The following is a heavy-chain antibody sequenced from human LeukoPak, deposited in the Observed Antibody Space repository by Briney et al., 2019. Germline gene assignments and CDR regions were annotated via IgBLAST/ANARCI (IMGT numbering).Heavy chain of an antibody. Sequence: SETLSLTYTVSGGPITNYYWNWIRQPPGKGLEWIGYIYYSGSTNYNPSLESRVTISVDTSKNQFSLKLTSVTAADTAVYYCARGPVATMVPGVFHIDFPFDPWGQGTLVSVSS. CDR2: IYYSGST. CDR1: GGPITNYY. CDR3: ARGPVATMVPGVFHIDFPFDP. J-gene: IGHJ5*02. D-gene: IGHD3-10*01. V-gene: IGHV4-59*08.